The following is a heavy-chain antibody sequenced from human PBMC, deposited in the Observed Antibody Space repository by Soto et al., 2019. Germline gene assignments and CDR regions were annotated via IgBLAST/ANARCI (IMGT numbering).Heavy chain of an antibody. V-gene: IGHV1-69*13. D-gene: IGHD3-22*01. Sequence: GASVKVSCKASGGTFSSYAISWVRQAPGQGLEWMGGIIPIFGTANYAQKFQGRVTITADESTSTAYMELSSLRSEDTAVYYCARGDTMIHPRGFDPWGQGTLVTVSS. CDR3: ARGDTMIHPRGFDP. CDR1: GGTFSSYA. CDR2: IIPIFGTA. J-gene: IGHJ5*02.